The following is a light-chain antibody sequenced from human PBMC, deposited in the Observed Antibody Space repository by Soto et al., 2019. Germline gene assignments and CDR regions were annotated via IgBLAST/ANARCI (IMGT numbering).Light chain of an antibody. J-gene: IGLJ2*01. CDR2: SNN. Sequence: QSVLTQPPSASGTPGQRVTISCSGSSSNIGSNTVNWYQQLPGTAPKLLNYSNNQRPSWVPDRFSGSKSGTSASLAISGLQSEEEADYYCAAWDDSLKDVVFGGGTKLTVL. V-gene: IGLV1-44*01. CDR3: AAWDDSLKDVV. CDR1: SSNIGSNT.